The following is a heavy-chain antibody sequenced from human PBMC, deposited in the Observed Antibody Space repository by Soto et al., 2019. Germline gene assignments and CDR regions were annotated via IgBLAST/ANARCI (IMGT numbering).Heavy chain of an antibody. Sequence: SVKVSCKASGGTFSSYAISWVRQAPGQGLEWMGGIIPIFGTANYAQEFQGRVTITADKSTSTAYMELSSLRSEDTAVYYCARDLRWPAESYYYYGMDVWGQGTTVTVSS. CDR1: GGTFSSYA. CDR2: IIPIFGTA. V-gene: IGHV1-69*06. D-gene: IGHD2-21*01. CDR3: ARDLRWPAESYYYYGMDV. J-gene: IGHJ6*02.